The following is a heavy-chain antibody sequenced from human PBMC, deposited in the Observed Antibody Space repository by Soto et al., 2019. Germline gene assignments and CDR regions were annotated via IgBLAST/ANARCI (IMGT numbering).Heavy chain of an antibody. CDR1: GFTFSSYS. Sequence: EVQPVESGGGLVKPGGSLRLSCAASGFTFSSYSMNWVRQAPGKGLEWVSSISSSSSYIYYADSVKGRFTISRDNAKNSLYLQMNSLRAEDTAVYYCARDGGRDIVVVPAATPDYWGQGTLVTVSS. V-gene: IGHV3-21*01. CDR2: ISSSSSYI. D-gene: IGHD2-2*01. J-gene: IGHJ4*02. CDR3: ARDGGRDIVVVPAATPDY.